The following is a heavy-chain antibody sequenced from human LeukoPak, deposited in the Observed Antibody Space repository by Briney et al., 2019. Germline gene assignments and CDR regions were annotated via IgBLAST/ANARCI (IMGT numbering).Heavy chain of an antibody. CDR2: ISYDGSNK. Sequence: QPGRSLRLSCAASGFTFSSYAMHWVRQAPGKGLEWVAVISYDGSNKYYADSVKGRSTISRDNSKNTLYLQMNSLRAEDTAVYYCARERAIAIRSYYYYMDVWGKGTTVTVSS. D-gene: IGHD2-21*01. CDR3: ARERAIAIRSYYYYMDV. CDR1: GFTFSSYA. V-gene: IGHV3-30-3*01. J-gene: IGHJ6*03.